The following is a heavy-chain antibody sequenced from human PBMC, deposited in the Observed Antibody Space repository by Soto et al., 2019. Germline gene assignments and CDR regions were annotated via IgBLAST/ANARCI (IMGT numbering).Heavy chain of an antibody. Sequence: GGSLRLSCAASGFTMSNDWMNWVRQAPGKGLEWVANIKQDGSEKYYVGSVEGRFAISRDNAKSSLNLQMNSLRAEDTAVYYCAGGSGWLIDYWGQGTLVTVSS. J-gene: IGHJ4*02. V-gene: IGHV3-7*04. D-gene: IGHD6-19*01. CDR1: GFTMSNDW. CDR3: AGGSGWLIDY. CDR2: IKQDGSEK.